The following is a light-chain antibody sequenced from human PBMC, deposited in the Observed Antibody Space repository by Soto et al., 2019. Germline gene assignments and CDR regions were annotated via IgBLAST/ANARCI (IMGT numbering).Light chain of an antibody. J-gene: IGLJ1*01. Sequence: QSVLTQPASVSGSPGQSITISCTGANSDIGDYDYVSWYQHRPGKAPKLIIYAVSHRPSGVSNRFSGSKSGNTASLTISGLQAEDEADYYCSSYTSSSYDFGTGTKVTVL. CDR3: SSYTSSSYD. V-gene: IGLV2-14*01. CDR2: AVS. CDR1: NSDIGDYDY.